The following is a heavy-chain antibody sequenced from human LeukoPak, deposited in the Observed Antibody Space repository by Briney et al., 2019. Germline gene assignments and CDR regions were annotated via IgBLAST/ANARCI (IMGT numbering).Heavy chain of an antibody. J-gene: IGHJ4*02. CDR3: ARDDYGDYQRY. D-gene: IGHD4-17*01. Sequence: GASVKLSCEASGYTFSNYGIRLGGQAPGQGLEWLGWISAYNGNTNYAQKFQGRVTMTTDTSPSTAYMELRSLRFDDTAVYYCARDDYGDYQRYWGQGTLVTVSS. CDR1: GYTFSNYG. V-gene: IGHV1-18*01. CDR2: ISAYNGNT.